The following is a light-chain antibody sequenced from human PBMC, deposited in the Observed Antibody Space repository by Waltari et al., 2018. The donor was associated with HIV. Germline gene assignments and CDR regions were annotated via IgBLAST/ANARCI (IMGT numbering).Light chain of an antibody. CDR2: GAS. Sequence: TLSLSPGERATLSCRASQTISSTYLAWYQQKPGQAPRLLIYGASSRATGIPDRFSGSGSGTDFTLTISSLEPEDCAVYYCQQYIGSPRTFGQGTKVELK. J-gene: IGKJ1*01. CDR3: QQYIGSPRT. CDR1: QTISSTY. V-gene: IGKV3-20*01.